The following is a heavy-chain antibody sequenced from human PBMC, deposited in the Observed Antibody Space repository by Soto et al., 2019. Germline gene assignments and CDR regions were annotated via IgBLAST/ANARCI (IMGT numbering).Heavy chain of an antibody. CDR3: VRDLALMVDY. Sequence: GGSLRLSCVASGFNLNTYGIYWVRQAPGKGLQWVAQILYDGSKKHYADSVRGRFTITRDNFKNTVYLQMDSPRVDDTAMYYCVRDLALMVDYWGQGPLVTVSS. J-gene: IGHJ4*02. CDR1: GFNLNTYG. D-gene: IGHD2-8*01. V-gene: IGHV3-30*03. CDR2: ILYDGSKK.